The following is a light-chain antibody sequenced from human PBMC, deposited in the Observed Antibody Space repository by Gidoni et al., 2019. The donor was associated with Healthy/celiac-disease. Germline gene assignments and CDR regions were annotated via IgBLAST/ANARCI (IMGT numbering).Light chain of an antibody. CDR1: QSIAGY. CDR2: DAS. CDR3: QQSYNTPRT. Sequence: DIKITQSPSSLSASVGDRVTITCRASQSIAGYLNWYQQRPGKAPNLLIYDASNLQSGVPSRFSGSGSGTHFTLTISSLQPEDFATYYCQQSYNTPRTFGQGTRVEIK. J-gene: IGKJ1*01. V-gene: IGKV1-39*01.